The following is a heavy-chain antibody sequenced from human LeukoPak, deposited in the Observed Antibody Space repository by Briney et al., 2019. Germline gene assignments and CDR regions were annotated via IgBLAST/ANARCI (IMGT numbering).Heavy chain of an antibody. D-gene: IGHD2-8*01. Sequence: GESLKISCKGSGYSFTSYWIGWVRQMPGKGLEWMGIIYPGDSDTRYSPSFQGQVTISADKSISTAYLQWSSLKASDTAMYYCARSPHIVLMVYANPAGDDAFDIWGQGTMVTVSS. V-gene: IGHV5-51*01. CDR1: GYSFTSYW. J-gene: IGHJ3*02. CDR3: ARSPHIVLMVYANPAGDDAFDI. CDR2: IYPGDSDT.